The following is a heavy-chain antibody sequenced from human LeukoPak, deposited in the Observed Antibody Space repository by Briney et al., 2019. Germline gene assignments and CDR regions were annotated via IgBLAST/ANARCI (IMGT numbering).Heavy chain of an antibody. D-gene: IGHD6-13*01. CDR1: GYTFTSYD. J-gene: IGHJ4*02. CDR3: ARGRIAAASLSY. CDR2: MNPNSGNT. Sequence: ASVKVSCKASGYTFTSYDINWVRQATGQGLEWMGWMNPNSGNTGYAQKFQGRVTITRNTSISTAYMELSSLRSEDTAVYYCARGRIAAASLSYWGQGTLVTVSS. V-gene: IGHV1-8*03.